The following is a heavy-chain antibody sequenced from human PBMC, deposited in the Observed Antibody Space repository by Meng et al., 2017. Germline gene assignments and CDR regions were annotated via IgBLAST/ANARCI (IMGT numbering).Heavy chain of an antibody. CDR2: IIPIFGTA. Sequence: SVKVSCKASGGTFSSYAISWVRQAPGQGLEWMGGIIPIFGTANYAQKFQGRVTITADESTSTAYMELSSLRSEDTAVYYCARDQYSYGRHPTPLKDAFDIWGQGTMVTVSS. CDR1: GGTFSSYA. D-gene: IGHD5-18*01. V-gene: IGHV1-69*13. CDR3: ARDQYSYGRHPTPLKDAFDI. J-gene: IGHJ3*02.